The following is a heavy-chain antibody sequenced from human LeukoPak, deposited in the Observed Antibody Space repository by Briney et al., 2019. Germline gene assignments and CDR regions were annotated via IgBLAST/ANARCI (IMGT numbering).Heavy chain of an antibody. V-gene: IGHV4-34*01. CDR2: INHSGST. CDR1: GGSFSGYY. D-gene: IGHD3-10*01. CDR3: ARGSGRHGIWFGDSLVY. Sequence: SETLSLTCAVYGGSFSGYYWSWIRQPPGKGLEWIGEINHSGSTNYNPSLKSRVTISVDTSKNQFSLKLSSVTAADTAVYYCARGSGRHGIWFGDSLVYWGQGTLVTVSS. J-gene: IGHJ4*02.